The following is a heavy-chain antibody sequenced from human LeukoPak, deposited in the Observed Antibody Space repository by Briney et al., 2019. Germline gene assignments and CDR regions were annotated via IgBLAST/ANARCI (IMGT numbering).Heavy chain of an antibody. D-gene: IGHD2-8*01. CDR3: AASGYSTRWYYYDF. Sequence: PSETLSLTCTVSGGSISSSSYYWGWIRQPPGKSLEWIGSIYYSGSSYYTPSLKSRLTISVDTSKDQFSLKLTSVTAADTAVYYCAASGYSTRWYYYDFWGQGTLVTVSS. V-gene: IGHV4-39*01. CDR2: IYYSGSS. J-gene: IGHJ4*02. CDR1: GGSISSSSYY.